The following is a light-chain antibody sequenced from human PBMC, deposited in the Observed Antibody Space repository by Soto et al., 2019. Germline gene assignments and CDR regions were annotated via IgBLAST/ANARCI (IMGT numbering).Light chain of an antibody. CDR1: QCITSY. V-gene: IGKV1-39*01. CDR2: AAS. Sequence: DIQMTQSPSSLSASVGDRVTITCRAGQCITSYLNWYQQKPGQAPQLLIYAASSLQSGVPSRFSGSGSGTDVTLTISSLQPEDFAPYFCQQSYTTPWTFGQGTKVEVK. CDR3: QQSYTTPWT. J-gene: IGKJ1*01.